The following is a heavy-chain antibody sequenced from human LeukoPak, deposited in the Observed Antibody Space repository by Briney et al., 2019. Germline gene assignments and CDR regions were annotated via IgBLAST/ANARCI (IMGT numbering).Heavy chain of an antibody. CDR2: IYYSGST. D-gene: IGHD6-13*01. J-gene: IGHJ2*01. CDR1: GGSISSYY. CDR3: ARAPRGAAVDY. V-gene: IGHV4-59*01. Sequence: SETLSLTCTVSGGSISSYYWSWIRQPPGKGLEWIGYIYYSGSTNYNPSLKSRVTISVDTSKNQFSLKLSSVTAADTAVYYCARAPRGAAVDYWGRGTLVTVSS.